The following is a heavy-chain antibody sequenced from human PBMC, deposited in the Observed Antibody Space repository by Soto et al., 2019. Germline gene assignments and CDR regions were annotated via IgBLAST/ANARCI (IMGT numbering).Heavy chain of an antibody. J-gene: IGHJ4*02. CDR3: ARDRISYGDSDPFDY. Sequence: PGGSLRLSCAASGFTVSSNYMSWVRQAPGKGLEWVSVIYSGGSTYYADSVKGRFTISRDNSKNTLYLQMNSLRAEDTAVYYCARDRISYGDSDPFDYWGQGTLVTVSS. D-gene: IGHD4-17*01. CDR2: IYSGGST. V-gene: IGHV3-66*01. CDR1: GFTVSSNY.